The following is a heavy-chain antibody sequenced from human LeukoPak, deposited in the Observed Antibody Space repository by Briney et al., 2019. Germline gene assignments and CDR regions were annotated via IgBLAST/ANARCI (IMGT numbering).Heavy chain of an antibody. V-gene: IGHV3-21*01. Sequence: GGSLRLSCAASGFTFSSYSMNWVRQAPGKGLEWVSSISSSSSYICYADSVKGRFTISRDNAKNSLYLQMNSLRAEDTAVYYCARVSLAAAGPPAGFDPWGQGTLVTVPS. J-gene: IGHJ5*02. CDR2: ISSSSSYI. D-gene: IGHD6-13*01. CDR1: GFTFSSYS. CDR3: ARVSLAAAGPPAGFDP.